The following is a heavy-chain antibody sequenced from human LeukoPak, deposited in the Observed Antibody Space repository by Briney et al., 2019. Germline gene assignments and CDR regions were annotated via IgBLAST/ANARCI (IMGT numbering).Heavy chain of an antibody. CDR2: IYYSGST. J-gene: IGHJ4*02. V-gene: IGHV4-59*01. CDR3: ARGSSSDFDY. Sequence: SETLSLTCTVPGGSISSYYWSWIRQPPGKGLEWIGYIYYSGSTNYNPSLKSRVTISVDTSKNQFSLKLSSVTAADTAVYYCARGSSSDFDYWGQGTLVTVSS. CDR1: GGSISSYY. D-gene: IGHD2-2*01.